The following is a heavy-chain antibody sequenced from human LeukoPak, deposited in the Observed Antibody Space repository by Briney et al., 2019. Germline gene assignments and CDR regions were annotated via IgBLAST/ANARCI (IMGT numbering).Heavy chain of an antibody. CDR1: GFTFNSYS. D-gene: IGHD6-13*01. V-gene: IGHV3-21*01. Sequence: KPGGSLRLSCAASGFTFNSYSMNWVRQAPGKGLEWVSSISGSSNYIYYADSVKGRFTISRDNSKNTLYLQMNSLRAEDTAVYYCARAPRWIAGAGTSYFDYWGQGTLVTVSS. CDR3: ARAPRWIAGAGTSYFDY. J-gene: IGHJ4*02. CDR2: ISGSSNYI.